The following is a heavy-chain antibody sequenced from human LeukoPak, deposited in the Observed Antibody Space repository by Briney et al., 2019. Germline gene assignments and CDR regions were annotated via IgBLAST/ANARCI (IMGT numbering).Heavy chain of an antibody. V-gene: IGHV1-18*01. Sequence: ASVKVSCKAPGYTFTMYGFTGARQAPGQGLEGMGWISGYNGDTKYAQKVQDRVTLTIDTSTTTAYMELRSLTFDDTAVYYCARDPSTGMANGRHDHWGQGTLVAVSS. CDR3: ARDPSTGMANGRHDH. D-gene: IGHD5-18*01. J-gene: IGHJ5*02. CDR2: ISGYNGDT. CDR1: GYTFTMYG.